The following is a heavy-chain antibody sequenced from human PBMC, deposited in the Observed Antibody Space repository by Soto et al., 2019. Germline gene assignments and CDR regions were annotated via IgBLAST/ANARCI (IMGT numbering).Heavy chain of an antibody. CDR1: GCSISSGDYY. CDR3: ARERPDGARLDP. V-gene: IGHV4-30-4*01. D-gene: IGHD6-6*01. CDR2: IYHSGST. J-gene: IGHJ5*02. Sequence: SETLSITCTFSGCSISSGDYYWSWIRQPPGKGLEWIGYIYHSGSTYYNPSLKSRVTISVDTSKNQFSLKLSSVTAADTAVYYCARERPDGARLDPWGQGTLVTVSS.